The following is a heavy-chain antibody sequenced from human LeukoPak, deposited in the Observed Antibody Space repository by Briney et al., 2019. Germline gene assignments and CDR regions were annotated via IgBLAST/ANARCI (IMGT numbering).Heavy chain of an antibody. D-gene: IGHD2-2*01. CDR3: AKGDYIVVVPAAVPYFDY. J-gene: IGHJ4*02. V-gene: IGHV3-23*01. CDR1: GFTFSSYA. CDR2: ISGSGGST. Sequence: GGSLRLSCAASGFTFSSYAMSWVRQAPGKGLEWVSAISGSGGSTYYADSVKGRFTISRDNSKNTLYLQMNSLRAEDTAVYYCAKGDYIVVVPAAVPYFDYWGQGTLVTVSS.